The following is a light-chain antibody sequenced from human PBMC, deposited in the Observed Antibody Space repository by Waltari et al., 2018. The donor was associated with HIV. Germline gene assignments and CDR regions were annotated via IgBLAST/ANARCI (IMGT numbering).Light chain of an antibody. CDR3: CSYANTATFVV. CDR2: EVT. CDR1: SSDIGSYNL. Sequence: QAALTQPASVSGSPGPSITISCPETSSDIGSYNLVSWYQQFASKAPKRLVYEVTKRPSGIASSFSCSKSGRTASLTISDLQAEDEAKYCCCSYANTATFVVCGGGT. J-gene: IGLJ2*01. V-gene: IGLV2-23*02.